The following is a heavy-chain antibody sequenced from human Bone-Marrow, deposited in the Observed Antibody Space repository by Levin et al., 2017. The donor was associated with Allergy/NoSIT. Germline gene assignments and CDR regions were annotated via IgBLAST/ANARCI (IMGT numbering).Heavy chain of an antibody. J-gene: IGHJ4*02. CDR2: VTDSGGDT. V-gene: IGHV3-23*01. CDR3: AKGVGGSYPSSRVADY. D-gene: IGHD1-26*01. CDR1: GFTFNNYA. Sequence: PSETLSLTCAASGFTFNNYAMSWVRQAPGKGLEWVATVTDSGGDTIYADSVKGRFTISRDNSKNTLSLQMNSLRAEDAAVYYCAKGVGGSYPSSRVADYWGQGTLVTVSS.